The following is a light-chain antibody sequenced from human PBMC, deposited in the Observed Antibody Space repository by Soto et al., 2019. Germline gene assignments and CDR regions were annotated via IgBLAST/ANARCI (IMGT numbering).Light chain of an antibody. J-gene: IGLJ1*01. CDR1: TSNIGSGYD. CDR2: GNN. V-gene: IGLV1-40*01. Sequence: QHVLTQPPSVSGAPGQTVTISCTGSTSNIGSGYDVHWYQQPPGAAPKLLIYGNNKRPSGVPDRFSGSKSDTSGSLVITGLQPEDEVDYYXKSNDNMLSPSNYDVGKGTEVTVL. CDR3: KSNDNMLSPSNYD.